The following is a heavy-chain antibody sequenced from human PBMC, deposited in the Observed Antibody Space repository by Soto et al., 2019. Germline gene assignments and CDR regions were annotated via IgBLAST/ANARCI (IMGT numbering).Heavy chain of an antibody. J-gene: IGHJ4*02. V-gene: IGHV4-30-4*01. Sequence: QVQLQESGTGLVRPSQTLSLTCAVSSGSIRSGDYYWTWIRQPPGKGLEWIGYIDHSGSEYYNPSLKSRATISLDTSNSGFSLKLNSVTAADTAVYFCAGELGTFYFEHWGQGRLVTVSS. CDR3: AGELGTFYFEH. D-gene: IGHD7-27*01. CDR1: SGSIRSGDYY. CDR2: IDHSGSE.